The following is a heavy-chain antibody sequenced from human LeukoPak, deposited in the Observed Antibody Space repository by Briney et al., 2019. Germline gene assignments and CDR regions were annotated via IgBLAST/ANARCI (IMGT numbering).Heavy chain of an antibody. J-gene: IGHJ5*02. Sequence: SETLSLTCTVSGGSSSSNYWSWIRQPPGKGLEWIGYIYYSGSTNYNPSLKSRVTISVDTSKNQFSLKLSSVTAADTAVYYCARRGCSSTSCYASYNWFDPWGQGTLVTVSS. V-gene: IGHV4-59*01. D-gene: IGHD2-2*01. CDR2: IYYSGST. CDR1: GGSSSSNY. CDR3: ARRGCSSTSCYASYNWFDP.